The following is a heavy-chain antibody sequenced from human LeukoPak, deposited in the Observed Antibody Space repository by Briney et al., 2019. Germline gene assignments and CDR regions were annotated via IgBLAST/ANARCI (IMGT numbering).Heavy chain of an antibody. J-gene: IGHJ6*03. V-gene: IGHV3-15*01. CDR3: TTGGCSSVRCYGYYYYYYMDV. D-gene: IGHD2-2*01. CDR1: GFTFANAW. CDR2: IKSKGDGGTT. Sequence: PGGSLRLSCAASGFTFANAWMNWVRQAPGRGLEWLGRIKSKGDGGTTDYAAPVKGRISISRDDSKNIVYLQMNSLRSEDTAVYYCTTGGCSSVRCYGYYYYYYMDVWGKGAAVTVSS.